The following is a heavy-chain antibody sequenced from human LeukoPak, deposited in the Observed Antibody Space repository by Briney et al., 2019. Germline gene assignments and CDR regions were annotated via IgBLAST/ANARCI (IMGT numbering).Heavy chain of an antibody. Sequence: SGGSLRLSCAASGFTFSSYGMHWVRQAPGKGLEWVAFIRYDGSNKYYADSVKGRLTISRDNSKNTLYLQMNGLRAEDTAVYYCAKEKSYDFWSGYPVLPSDNWFDPWGQGTLVTVSS. J-gene: IGHJ5*02. D-gene: IGHD3-3*01. CDR1: GFTFSSYG. CDR2: IRYDGSNK. CDR3: AKEKSYDFWSGYPVLPSDNWFDP. V-gene: IGHV3-30*02.